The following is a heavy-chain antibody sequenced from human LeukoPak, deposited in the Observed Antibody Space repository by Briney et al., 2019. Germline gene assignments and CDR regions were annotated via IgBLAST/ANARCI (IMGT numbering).Heavy chain of an antibody. V-gene: IGHV4-34*01. J-gene: IGHJ4*02. CDR1: GGSFSGYY. CDR3: ASSPVGATDY. CDR2: INHSGST. D-gene: IGHD1-26*01. Sequence: SETLSLTCAVYGGSFSGYYWSWIRQPPGKGLEWIGEINHSGSTNYNPSLKSRVTISVDTSKNQFSLKLSSVTAADTAVYYCASSPVGATDYWGQGTLVLVSS.